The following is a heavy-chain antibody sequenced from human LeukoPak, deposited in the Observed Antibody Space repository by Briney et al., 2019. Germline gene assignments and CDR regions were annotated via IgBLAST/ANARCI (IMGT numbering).Heavy chain of an antibody. Sequence: KPSETLSLTCTVSGGSLSAHYWSWIRQPPGKGLEWIGYIYGSGSTHYDPSFRSRATISEDTSKNQFSLQLTSVTAADTAVYYRARNVGWYSHDTWGQGTLVTVSS. CDR1: GGSLSAHY. CDR2: IYGSGST. V-gene: IGHV4-59*08. CDR3: ARNVGWYSHDT. J-gene: IGHJ5*02. D-gene: IGHD6-19*01.